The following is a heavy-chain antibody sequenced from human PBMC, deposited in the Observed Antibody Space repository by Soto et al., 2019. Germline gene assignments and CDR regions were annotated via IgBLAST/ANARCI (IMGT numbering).Heavy chain of an antibody. CDR1: GGSISSSSYY. CDR2: IYYSGST. Sequence: SETLSLTCTVSGGSISSSSYYWGWIRQPPGKGLEWIGSIYYSGSTYYNPSLKSRVTISVDTSKNQFSLKLSSVTAADTAVYYCARGGGYDAFDSWGQGTMVTVSS. J-gene: IGHJ3*02. D-gene: IGHD3-10*01. V-gene: IGHV4-39*07. CDR3: ARGGGYDAFDS.